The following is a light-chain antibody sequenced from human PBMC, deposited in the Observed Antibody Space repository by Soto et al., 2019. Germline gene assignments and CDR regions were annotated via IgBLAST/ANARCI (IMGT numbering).Light chain of an antibody. CDR3: SSFASSIPLV. J-gene: IGLJ2*01. Sequence: QSVLTQPASVSGSPGQSITISFTGTSSDVGGYNYVSWYQQHPGKPPKLLICDVTNRPSVVSNRFSGSKSGNKASLTISGLQTEDEADYYCSSFASSIPLVFGGGTKLTVL. CDR2: DVT. CDR1: SSDVGGYNY. V-gene: IGLV2-14*03.